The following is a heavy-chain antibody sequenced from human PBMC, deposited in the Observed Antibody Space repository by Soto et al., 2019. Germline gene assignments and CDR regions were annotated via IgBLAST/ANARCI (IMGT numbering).Heavy chain of an antibody. CDR3: ARDSEDRGYSYGLDY. CDR1: GFTFSSYA. CDR2: ISYDGSNK. V-gene: IGHV3-30-3*01. Sequence: PGGSLRLSCAASGFTFSSYAMHWVRQAPGKGLEWVAVISYDGSNKYYADSVKGRFTISRDNSKNTLYLQMNSLRAEDTAVYYCARDSEDRGYSYGLDYWGQGTLVTVSS. J-gene: IGHJ4*02. D-gene: IGHD5-18*01.